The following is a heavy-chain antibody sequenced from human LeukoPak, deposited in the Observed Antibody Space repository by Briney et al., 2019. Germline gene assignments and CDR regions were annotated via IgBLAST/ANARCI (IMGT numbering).Heavy chain of an antibody. Sequence: SETLSLTCTFSGGSITSYYWSWLRQPPGKGLEWIGYIYYSGSTNYNPSLKSRITISVDTSMNQFSLRLSSVTAADTAVYYCARVGAARGAYLDYWGQGTLVTVSS. CDR3: ARVGAARGAYLDY. CDR1: GGSITSYY. J-gene: IGHJ4*02. D-gene: IGHD6-6*01. CDR2: IYYSGST. V-gene: IGHV4-59*01.